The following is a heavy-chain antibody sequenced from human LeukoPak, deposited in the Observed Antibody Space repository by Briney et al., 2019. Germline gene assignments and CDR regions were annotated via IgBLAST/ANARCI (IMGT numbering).Heavy chain of an antibody. D-gene: IGHD3-10*01. CDR3: ARGKQKGSGSLDY. Sequence: GGSLRLSCAASGWMHWVRQAPGKGLVWVSGINHDGTGTYYADSVKGRFTISRDNAKNSLYLQMDSLRAEDTAVYYCARGKQKGSGSLDYWGQGTLVTVSS. CDR1: GW. V-gene: IGHV3-74*01. CDR2: INHDGTGT. J-gene: IGHJ4*02.